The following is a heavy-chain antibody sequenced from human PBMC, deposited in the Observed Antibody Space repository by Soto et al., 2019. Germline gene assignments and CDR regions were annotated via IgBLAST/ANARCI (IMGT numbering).Heavy chain of an antibody. CDR3: ARTGQYYYGSGSYYNSLWYYYGMDV. Sequence: SETLSLTCAVYGGSFSGYYWSWIRQPPGKGLEWIGEINHSGSTNYNPSLKSRVTISVDTSKNQFSLKLSSVTAADTAVYYCARTGQYYYGSGSYYNSLWYYYGMDVWGQGTTVTVSS. CDR1: GGSFSGYY. CDR2: INHSGST. V-gene: IGHV4-34*01. J-gene: IGHJ6*02. D-gene: IGHD3-10*01.